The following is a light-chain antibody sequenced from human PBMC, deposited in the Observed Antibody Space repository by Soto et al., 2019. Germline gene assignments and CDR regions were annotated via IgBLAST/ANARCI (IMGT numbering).Light chain of an antibody. CDR3: QSYDSSLSGFV. J-gene: IGLJ1*01. CDR1: SSNIGADCD. CDR2: NNN. V-gene: IGLV1-40*01. Sequence: QLVLTQPPSVSGAPGQRVTISCAGSSSNIGADCDVHWYQHLPGTAPKLLIFNNNNRPSGVPDRFSGSKSGTSASLAITGLQADDDADYYCQSYDSSLSGFVFGTGTKLTVL.